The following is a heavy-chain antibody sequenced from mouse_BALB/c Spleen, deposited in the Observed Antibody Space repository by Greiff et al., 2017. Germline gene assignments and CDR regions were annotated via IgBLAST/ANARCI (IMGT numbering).Heavy chain of an antibody. J-gene: IGHJ3*01. CDR1: GFTFSSYA. CDR2: ISSGGST. Sequence: EVKLVESGGGLVKPGGSLKLSCAASGFTFSSYAMSWVRQTPEKRLEWVASISSGGSTYYPDSVKGRFTISRDNARNILYLQMSSLRSEDTAMYYCARDPMITAWFAYWGQGTLVTVSA. D-gene: IGHD2-4*01. V-gene: IGHV5-6-5*01. CDR3: ARDPMITAWFAY.